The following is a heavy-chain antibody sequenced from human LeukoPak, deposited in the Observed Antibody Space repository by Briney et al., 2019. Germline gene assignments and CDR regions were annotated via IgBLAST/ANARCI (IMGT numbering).Heavy chain of an antibody. CDR3: AKEANNMGFDAFDI. V-gene: IGHV3-30-3*01. CDR2: MSHDGNNK. CDR1: GFTFNFHA. J-gene: IGHJ3*02. D-gene: IGHD1-26*01. Sequence: GGSLRLSCTASGFTFNFHAMHWVRQAPGKGLEWVALMSHDGNNKYYADSVKGRFTISRDNSKNILYLRMNSLSAADTAVYYCAKEANNMGFDAFDIWGQGTMVTVSS.